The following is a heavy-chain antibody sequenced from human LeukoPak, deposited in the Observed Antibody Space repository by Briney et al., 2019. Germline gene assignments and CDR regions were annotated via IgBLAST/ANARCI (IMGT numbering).Heavy chain of an antibody. V-gene: IGHV4-59*01. J-gene: IGHJ4*02. CDR2: IYYSGST. CDR3: ARVVLGISIGYFDY. Sequence: PSQTLSLTCTVSGGSISSYYWSWIRQPPGKGLEWIGYIYYSGSTNYNPSLKSRVTISVDTSKNQFSLKLSSVTAADTAVYYCARVVLGISIGYFDYWGQGTLVTVSS. CDR1: GGSISSYY. D-gene: IGHD2-21*01.